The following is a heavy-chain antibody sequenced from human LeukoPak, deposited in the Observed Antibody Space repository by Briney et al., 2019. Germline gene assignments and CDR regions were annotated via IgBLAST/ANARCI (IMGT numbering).Heavy chain of an antibody. Sequence: SETLSLTCTVSGGSISSYYWSWIRQPPGKGLEWIGYIYYSGSTNYNPSLKSRVTISVDTSKNQFSLKLSSVTAADTAVYYCARMGFDGEVYSSSWYYFDYWGQGTLVTVSS. D-gene: IGHD6-13*01. J-gene: IGHJ4*02. CDR1: GGSISSYY. CDR3: ARMGFDGEVYSSSWYYFDY. V-gene: IGHV4-59*01. CDR2: IYYSGST.